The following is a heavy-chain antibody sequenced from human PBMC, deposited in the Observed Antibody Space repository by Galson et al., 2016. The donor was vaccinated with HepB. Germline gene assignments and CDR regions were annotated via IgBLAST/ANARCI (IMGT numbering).Heavy chain of an antibody. CDR2: IPSDGSTK. D-gene: IGHD2-2*01. V-gene: IGHV3-30*18. CDR1: GFTFSSYG. Sequence: SLRLSCAASGFTFSSYGMHWVRQAPGKGPEWVAFIPSDGSTKKSADPVKGRFTISRDKSKKTLYLQMNSLRAEDTAVYYCAKDGRIYCSSASCHDHFHYWGQGTLVTVSS. CDR3: AKDGRIYCSSASCHDHFHY. J-gene: IGHJ4*02.